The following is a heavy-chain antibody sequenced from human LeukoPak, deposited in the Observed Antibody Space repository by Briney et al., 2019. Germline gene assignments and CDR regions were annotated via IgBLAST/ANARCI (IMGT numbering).Heavy chain of an antibody. J-gene: IGHJ4*02. CDR2: ISGSGGNT. CDR1: GFTFSSYA. V-gene: IGHV3-23*01. D-gene: IGHD2-21*01. Sequence: GGSLRLSCAASGFTFSSYAMSWVRQAPGKGLEWVSGISGSGGNTFYADSVKGRFTIPRDNSKNTLYLQMNSLRAEDTAVYYCAKENGAAVISHFDYWGQGTLVTVSS. CDR3: AKENGAAVISHFDY.